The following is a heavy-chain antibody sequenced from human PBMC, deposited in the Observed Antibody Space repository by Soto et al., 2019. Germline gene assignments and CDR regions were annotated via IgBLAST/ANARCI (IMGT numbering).Heavy chain of an antibody. Sequence: LRLSCAASGFTVSSNYMSWVRQAPGKGLEWVSVIYSGGSTYYADSVKGRFTISRDNSKNTLYLQMNSLRAEDTAVYYCARGVPHPAAALDYYFDYWGQGTLVTVSS. V-gene: IGHV3-53*01. CDR2: IYSGGST. CDR3: ARGVPHPAAALDYYFDY. CDR1: GFTVSSNY. D-gene: IGHD6-13*01. J-gene: IGHJ4*02.